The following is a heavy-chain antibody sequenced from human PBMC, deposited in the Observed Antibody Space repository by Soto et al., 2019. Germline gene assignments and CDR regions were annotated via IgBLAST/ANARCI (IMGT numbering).Heavy chain of an antibody. CDR3: AKIEGDNWNYINP. Sequence: SETLSLTSAVYGGNFSGYYWSWIRQPPGKGLEWIGEINHSGSTNYNPSLKSRVTISVDTSKNQFSLKLSSVTAADTAVYYCAKIEGDNWNYINPWGQGTLVTVSS. D-gene: IGHD1-7*01. CDR2: INHSGST. CDR1: GGNFSGYY. V-gene: IGHV4-34*08. J-gene: IGHJ5*02.